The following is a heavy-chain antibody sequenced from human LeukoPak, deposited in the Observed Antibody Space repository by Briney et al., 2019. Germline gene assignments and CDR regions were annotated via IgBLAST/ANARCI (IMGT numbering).Heavy chain of an antibody. V-gene: IGHV3-11*01. CDR1: GFTFSDYY. D-gene: IGHD3-16*01. CDR3: ARDRVITFGGGGYYYYYGMDV. Sequence: PGGSLRLSCAASGFTFSDYYMSWIRQAPGKGLEWVSYISSSGSTIYYADSVKGRFTISRDNAKNSLYLQMNSLRAEDTAVYYCARDRVITFGGGGYYYYYGMDVWGQGTTVTVS. J-gene: IGHJ6*02. CDR2: ISSSGSTI.